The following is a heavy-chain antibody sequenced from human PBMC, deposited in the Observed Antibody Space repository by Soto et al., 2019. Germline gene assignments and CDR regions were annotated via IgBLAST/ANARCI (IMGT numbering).Heavy chain of an antibody. J-gene: IGHJ4*02. D-gene: IGHD3-3*01. CDR2: IKSKTDGGTT. V-gene: IGHV3-15*01. CDR3: TTSHANHDFWSGYYNY. CDR1: GFTFSNAW. Sequence: GGSLRLSCAASGFTFSNAWMSWVRQAPGKGLEWVGRIKSKTDGGTTDYAAPVKGRFTISRDDSKNTLYLQMNSLKTEDTAVYYCTTSHANHDFWSGYYNYWGQGTRVTVSS.